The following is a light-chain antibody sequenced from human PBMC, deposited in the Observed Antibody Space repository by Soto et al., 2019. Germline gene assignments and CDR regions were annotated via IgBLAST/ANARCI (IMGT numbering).Light chain of an antibody. V-gene: IGKV3-15*01. CDR2: GAS. CDR1: QTVSTN. Sequence: EIVMTQSPATLSVSPGERATLSCRAGQTVSTNLAWYQQKPGQAPRLLIYGASTRATGIPARFGGSGSGTEFTLTISSLQSEDSAVYYCQQYNSWPLTFGGGTKVEIK. CDR3: QQYNSWPLT. J-gene: IGKJ4*01.